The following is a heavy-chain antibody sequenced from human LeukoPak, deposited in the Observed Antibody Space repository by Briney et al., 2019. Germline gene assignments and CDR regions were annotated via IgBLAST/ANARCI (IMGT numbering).Heavy chain of an antibody. J-gene: IGHJ4*02. D-gene: IGHD2-2*01. CDR3: AKDPAARPDYFDY. CDR1: GFTFSSYA. V-gene: IGHV3-23*01. Sequence: GGSLRLSCAASGFTFSSYAMSWVRHAPGKGLDWVSAISGSGGSTYYADSVKGRFTISRDNSKNTLYLQMNSLRAEDTAVYYCAKDPAARPDYFDYWGEGTLVTVAS. CDR2: ISGSGGST.